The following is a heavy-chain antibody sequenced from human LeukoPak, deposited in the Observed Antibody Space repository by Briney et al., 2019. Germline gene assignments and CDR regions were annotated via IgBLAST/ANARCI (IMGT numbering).Heavy chain of an antibody. V-gene: IGHV4-30-2*01. CDR3: ARHFPGRGYYFDY. Sequence: TPSQTLSLTCAVSGGSISSGGYSWSWIRQPPGKGLEWIGYIYHSGNTYYNPSLKSRVTISVDRSKNQFSLKLSSVAAADTAVYYCARHFPGRGYYFDYWGQGSLVTVSS. CDR1: GGSISSGGYS. J-gene: IGHJ4*02. D-gene: IGHD3-3*02. CDR2: IYHSGNT.